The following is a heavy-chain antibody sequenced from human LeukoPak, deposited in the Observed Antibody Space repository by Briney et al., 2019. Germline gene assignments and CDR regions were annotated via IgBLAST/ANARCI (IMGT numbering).Heavy chain of an antibody. Sequence: SETLSLTCTVSGGSISSYYWSWIRQPPGKGLEWIGYIYYSGSTNYNPSLKRRVTISVDTSKNQFSLKLSSVTAADTAVYYCARVSTANWFDPWGQGTLVTVSS. CDR3: ARVSTANWFDP. V-gene: IGHV4-59*01. CDR1: GGSISSYY. CDR2: IYYSGST. D-gene: IGHD3-16*02. J-gene: IGHJ5*02.